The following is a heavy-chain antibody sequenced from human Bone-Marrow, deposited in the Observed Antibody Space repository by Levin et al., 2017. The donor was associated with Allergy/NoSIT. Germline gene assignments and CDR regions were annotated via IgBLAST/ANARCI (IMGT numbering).Heavy chain of an antibody. J-gene: IGHJ1*01. CDR3: ASRYCSGGSCYRYFQH. V-gene: IGHV3-30-3*01. CDR2: ISYDGSNK. CDR1: GFTFSSYA. Sequence: GGSLRLSCAASGFTFSSYAMHWVRQAPGKGLEWVAVISYDGSNKYYADSVKGRFTISRDNSKNTLYLQMNSLRAEDTAVYYCASRYCSGGSCYRYFQHWGQGTLVTVSS. D-gene: IGHD2-15*01.